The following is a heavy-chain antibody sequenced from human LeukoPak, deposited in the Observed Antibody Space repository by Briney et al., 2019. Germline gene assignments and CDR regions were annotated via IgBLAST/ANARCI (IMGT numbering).Heavy chain of an antibody. J-gene: IGHJ4*02. Sequence: SETLSLTCAVYGGSFSGYYWSWIRQPPGKGLEWIGEINHSGSTNYNPSLKSRVTISVDTSKNQFSLKLSSVTAADTAVYYCARVRGYSGYLGYWGQGTLVTVSS. CDR3: ARVRGYSGYLGY. V-gene: IGHV4-34*01. CDR2: INHSGST. CDR1: GGSFSGYY. D-gene: IGHD5-12*01.